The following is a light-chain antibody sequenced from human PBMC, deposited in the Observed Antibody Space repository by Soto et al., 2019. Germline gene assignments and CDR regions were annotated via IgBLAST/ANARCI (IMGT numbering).Light chain of an antibody. CDR1: QSVSSN. Sequence: EIEMTQSPATLSVSPGERATLSCRASQSVSSNLAWYQQKPGQAPRLLIYGASTMATGIPARFSGSGSGTEFPLTISSLQSEDFAVYYCQQYNNLPPAFGQGTKVEIK. CDR2: GAS. CDR3: QQYNNLPPA. V-gene: IGKV3-15*01. J-gene: IGKJ1*01.